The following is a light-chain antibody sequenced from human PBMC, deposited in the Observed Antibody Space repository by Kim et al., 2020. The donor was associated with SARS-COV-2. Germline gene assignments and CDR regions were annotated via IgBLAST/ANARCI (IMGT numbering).Light chain of an antibody. J-gene: IGLJ3*02. Sequence: SLKLTCTLSSGHSSSAIAWHQQQPGKGPRYLMKLNSDGSHSKGDGIPDRFSGSSSGAERYLTISSLQSEDEADYYCQTWGTGIRVFGGGTQLTVL. CDR3: QTWGTGIRV. V-gene: IGLV4-69*01. CDR2: LNSDGSH. CDR1: SGHSSSA.